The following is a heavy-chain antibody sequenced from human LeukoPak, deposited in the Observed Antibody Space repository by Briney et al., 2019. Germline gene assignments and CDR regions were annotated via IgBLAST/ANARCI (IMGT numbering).Heavy chain of an antibody. CDR1: GYTFTSYD. CDR3: ARGDWFDP. D-gene: IGHD2-21*01. V-gene: IGHV1-18*01. Sequence: GASVKVSCKASGYTFTSYDINWVRQAPGQGLNGMGWVSDYNGNTNYAQKFEGRIAMTTDTSSSTAYTELGSLRSDDTAIYYCARGDWFDPWGQRTLVTVSS. J-gene: IGHJ5*02. CDR2: VSDYNGNT.